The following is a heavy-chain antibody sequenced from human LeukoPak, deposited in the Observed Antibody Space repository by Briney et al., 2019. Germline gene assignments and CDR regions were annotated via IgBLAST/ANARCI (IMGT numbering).Heavy chain of an antibody. Sequence: GGSLRLSCAASGFTFSANWMHWVRQAPGKGLVWVSRVNGDGGMTNHAESVKGRFSISRDNADNTLHLQMNSLRGEDTAIYYCVREVGAPGSFQHWGQGALVTVGS. V-gene: IGHV3-74*01. CDR1: GFTFSANW. D-gene: IGHD1-26*01. J-gene: IGHJ1*01. CDR2: VNGDGGMT. CDR3: VREVGAPGSFQH.